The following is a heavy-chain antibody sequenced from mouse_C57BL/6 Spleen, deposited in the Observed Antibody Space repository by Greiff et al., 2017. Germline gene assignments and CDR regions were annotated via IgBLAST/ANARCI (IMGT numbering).Heavy chain of an antibody. CDR2: IDPETGGT. D-gene: IGHD3-2*02. CDR3: TRYSSSGFDY. Sequence: QVQLQQSGAELVRPGASVTLSCKASGYTFTDYEMHWVKQTPVHGLEWIGAIDPETGGTAYNQKFKGKAILTADKSSSTAYMELRSLTSEDSAVYYCTRYSSSGFDYWGQGTTLTVSS. CDR1: GYTFTDYE. J-gene: IGHJ2*01. V-gene: IGHV1-15*01.